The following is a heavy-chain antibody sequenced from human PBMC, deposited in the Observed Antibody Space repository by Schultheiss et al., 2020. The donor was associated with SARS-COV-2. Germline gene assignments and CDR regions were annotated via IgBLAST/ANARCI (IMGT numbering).Heavy chain of an antibody. Sequence: SETLSLTCTVSGASISSRSYSWTWIRQPPGKGLEWIGYIYHSGSTYYNPSLKSRVNISVDRSKNQFSLKLTSVTAADTAVFYCDRAVTGPKRYFDLWGRGTLVTVSS. D-gene: IGHD6-19*01. V-gene: IGHV4-30-2*01. CDR1: GASISSRSYS. J-gene: IGHJ2*01. CDR3: DRAVTGPKRYFDL. CDR2: IYHSGST.